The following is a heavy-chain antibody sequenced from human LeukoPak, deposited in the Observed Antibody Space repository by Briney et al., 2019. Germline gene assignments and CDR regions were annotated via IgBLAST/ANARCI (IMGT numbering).Heavy chain of an antibody. J-gene: IGHJ3*02. CDR3: AREVQHYAGSVYDHDAFDI. Sequence: SETLSLTCAVYGGSFSGYYWSWIRQPPGKGLEWIGEINHSGSTNYNPSLKSRVTILVDTSKNQFSLKLSSVTAADTAVYYCAREVQHYAGSVYDHDAFDIWGQGTMVTVSS. D-gene: IGHD3-22*01. CDR2: INHSGST. CDR1: GGSFSGYY. V-gene: IGHV4-34*01.